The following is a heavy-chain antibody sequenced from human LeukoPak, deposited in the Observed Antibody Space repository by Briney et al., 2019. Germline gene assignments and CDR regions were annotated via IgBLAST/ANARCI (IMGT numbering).Heavy chain of an antibody. CDR1: GYSFTTYW. CDR2: IDPSDSYT. D-gene: IGHD3-9*01. CDR3: ARHENIFSAFDI. V-gene: IGHV5-10-1*01. J-gene: IGHJ3*02. Sequence: GESLKISCKGSGYSFTTYWISWVRQMPGKGLGWMGRIDPSDSYTIYSPSFQGHVAISADKSIDTAYLQWSGLKASDTAMYYCARHENIFSAFDIWGQGTMVTVSS.